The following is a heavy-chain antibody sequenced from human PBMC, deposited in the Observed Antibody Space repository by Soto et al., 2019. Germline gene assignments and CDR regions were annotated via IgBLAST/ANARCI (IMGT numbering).Heavy chain of an antibody. J-gene: IGHJ4*02. CDR2: ISAYNGNT. Sequence: PSVKVSCKASDYTFTSYGISWVRQAPGQGLEWMGWISAYNGNTNYAQKLQGRVTMTTDTSTSTAYRELRSLISDDTAVYYCSRDPHLRFLEWSDTYYYGSGCSQPFDYWGQGTLVTVSS. CDR3: SRDPHLRFLEWSDTYYYGSGCSQPFDY. V-gene: IGHV1-18*01. D-gene: IGHD3-3*01. CDR1: DYTFTSYG.